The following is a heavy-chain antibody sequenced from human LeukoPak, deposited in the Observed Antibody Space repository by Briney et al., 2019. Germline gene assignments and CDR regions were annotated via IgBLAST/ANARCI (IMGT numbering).Heavy chain of an antibody. Sequence: SETLSLTCTVSGGSISSSGYYWSWIRQPPGKGLEWIGEINHSGSTNYNPSLKSRITISVDTSKNQFSLKLSSVTAADTAVYYCARKDIVVVPAANQYYYYYYMDVWGKGTTVTVSS. CDR1: GGSISSSGYY. CDR2: INHSGST. D-gene: IGHD2-2*01. J-gene: IGHJ6*03. CDR3: ARKDIVVVPAANQYYYYYYMDV. V-gene: IGHV4-39*07.